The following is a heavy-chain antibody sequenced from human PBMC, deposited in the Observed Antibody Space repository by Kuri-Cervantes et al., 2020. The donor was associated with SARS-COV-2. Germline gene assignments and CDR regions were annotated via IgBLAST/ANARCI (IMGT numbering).Heavy chain of an antibody. D-gene: IGHD6-13*01. V-gene: IGHV3-30*02. CDR3: AKDLPGSSAADVY. J-gene: IGHJ4*02. Sequence: GGSLRLSCAASGCTFSSYGMHWVRQAPGKGLEWVAFIRYDGSNKYYADSVKGRFTISRDNSKNTLYLQMNSLRAEDTAVYYCAKDLPGSSAADVYWGQGTLVTVSS. CDR2: IRYDGSNK. CDR1: GCTFSSYG.